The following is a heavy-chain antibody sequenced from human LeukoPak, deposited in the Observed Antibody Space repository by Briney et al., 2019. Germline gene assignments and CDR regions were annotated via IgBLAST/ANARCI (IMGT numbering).Heavy chain of an antibody. CDR2: ISPIFGTA. J-gene: IGHJ4*02. D-gene: IGHD3-22*01. CDR1: GGTFCSYA. CDR3: ASSSTYYYDSSGYYVFDY. Sequence: SVKICCKASGGTFCSYAISWVRQAPGQGLEWMGGISPIFGTANYAQKFQGRVTITADESTSTAYMELSSLRSEDTAVYYCASSSTYYYDSSGYYVFDYWGQGTLVTVSS. V-gene: IGHV1-69*13.